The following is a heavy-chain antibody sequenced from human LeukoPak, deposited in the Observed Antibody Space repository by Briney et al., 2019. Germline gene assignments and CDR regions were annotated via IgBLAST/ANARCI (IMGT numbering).Heavy chain of an antibody. Sequence: SGTLSLTCTVSGASISSSYWSWLPQPPRKRLEWLGYIYYNGNTNSNPSLKSRVTISADTSKNQFSLRLSSVTAADSAVYYCVRGNYDNRGYSNAFDIWGQGAMVTVSS. CDR2: IYYNGNT. D-gene: IGHD3-22*01. CDR3: VRGNYDNRGYSNAFDI. CDR1: GASISSSY. V-gene: IGHV4-59*01. J-gene: IGHJ3*02.